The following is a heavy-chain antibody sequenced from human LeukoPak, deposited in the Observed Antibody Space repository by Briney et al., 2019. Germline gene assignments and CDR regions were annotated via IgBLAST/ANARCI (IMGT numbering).Heavy chain of an antibody. Sequence: GGSLRLSCAASGFTFSSYWMHWVRQAPGKGLVWVSRINGDESSTSYADSVKGRFTISRDNAKSTLYPQMNSLRAEDTAVYYCARAGAARQFDPWGQGTLVTVSS. J-gene: IGHJ5*02. CDR1: GFTFSSYW. CDR2: INGDESST. CDR3: ARAGAARQFDP. D-gene: IGHD2-15*01. V-gene: IGHV3-74*01.